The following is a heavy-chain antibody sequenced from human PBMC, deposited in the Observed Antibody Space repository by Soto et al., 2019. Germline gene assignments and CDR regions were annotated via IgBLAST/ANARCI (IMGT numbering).Heavy chain of an antibody. CDR1: GGSISSGGYY. D-gene: IGHD3-22*01. CDR3: ARGGYYYENSGQNAYDY. J-gene: IGHJ4*01. CDR2: IYYGGST. Sequence: SETLSLTCTVSGGSISSGGYYWSWIRQHPGKGLEWIGYIYYGGSTYYNPSLKSRATISGGTSKNQFSLKLSSVTAADTAVYYCARGGYYYENSGQNAYDYWGQGILVTSPQ. V-gene: IGHV4-31*03.